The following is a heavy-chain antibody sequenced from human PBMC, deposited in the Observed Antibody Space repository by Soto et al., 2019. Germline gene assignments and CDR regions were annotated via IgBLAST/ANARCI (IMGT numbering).Heavy chain of an antibody. J-gene: IGHJ4*02. D-gene: IGHD3-3*01. CDR2: VYYTGST. Sequence: SETLSLTCTVFGGSINNFYWIWIRQPPGKGLEWIGYVYYTGSTTYNPSLESRVTMSVDTSKNQFSLKLSSVNAADTAVYYCAKYRRTRTEGFSLDYWGQGILVTVPQ. CDR3: AKYRRTRTEGFSLDY. V-gene: IGHV4-59*01. CDR1: GGSINNFY.